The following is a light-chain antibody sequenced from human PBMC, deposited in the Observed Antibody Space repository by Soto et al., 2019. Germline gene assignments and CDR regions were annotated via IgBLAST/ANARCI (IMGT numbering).Light chain of an antibody. V-gene: IGKV1-5*01. CDR1: QSISSW. CDR3: QQYNSYSWT. CDR2: DAS. J-gene: IGKJ1*01. Sequence: DIQMTQSPSTLSASVGDGVTITCRASQSISSWLAWYRQKPGKAPKLLIYDASSLESGVPSRFSGSGSGTEFTLTISSLQPDDFATYYCQQYNSYSWTFGQGTKVDIK.